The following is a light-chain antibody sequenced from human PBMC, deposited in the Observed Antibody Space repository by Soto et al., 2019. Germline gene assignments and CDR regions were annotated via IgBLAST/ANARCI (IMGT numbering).Light chain of an antibody. CDR1: SSNIGAHYD. CDR2: GNS. Sequence: QSVLTQPPSVSGAPGQRVTISCTGSSSNIGAHYDVHWYQQLPGTAPKLLIYGNSNRPSGVPDRFSGSKSGTSASLAITGIQAEDAADYYCQSYDNSLSVYVFGTGTKVTV. CDR3: QSYDNSLSVYV. J-gene: IGLJ1*01. V-gene: IGLV1-40*01.